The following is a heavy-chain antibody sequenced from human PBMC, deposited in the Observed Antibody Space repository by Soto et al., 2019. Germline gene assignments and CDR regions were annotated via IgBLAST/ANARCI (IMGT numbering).Heavy chain of an antibody. D-gene: IGHD2-15*01. CDR1: GGSFTGDY. CDR3: ARDLPPYGGRRSPPTGAFED. CDR2: VFGNGAGAP. Sequence: QVQLQESGPGLVRSSETLSLTCSVSGGSFTGDYWSWIRQPAGKGLQWIGRVFGNGAGAPIYNSFLESRARMSADPSKRQFSLTLTSVTAADTAVYYCARDLPPYGGRRSPPTGAFEDWGQGIMVTVSS. J-gene: IGHJ4*02. V-gene: IGHV4-4*07.